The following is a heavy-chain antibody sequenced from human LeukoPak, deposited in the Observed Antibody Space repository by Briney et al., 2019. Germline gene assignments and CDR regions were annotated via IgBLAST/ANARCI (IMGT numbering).Heavy chain of an antibody. V-gene: IGHV4-31*02. J-gene: IGHJ4*02. Sequence: LRLSCAASGFTVSSNYMSWIRQHPGKGLEWIGYIYYSGSTYYNPSLKSRVTISVDTSKNQFSLKLSSVTAADTAVYYCARDAGTYYYDSSGYFDYWGQGTLVTVSS. CDR1: GFTVSSNY. CDR3: ARDAGTYYYDSSGYFDY. CDR2: IYYSGST. D-gene: IGHD3-22*01.